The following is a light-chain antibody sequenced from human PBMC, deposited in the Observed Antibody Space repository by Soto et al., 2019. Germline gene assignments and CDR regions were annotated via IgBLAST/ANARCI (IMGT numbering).Light chain of an antibody. Sequence: QSAVTQRASVSGSPGEAISIWCTGSSSDVGAYNDVSWFQQRPGRAPRLRVYGVTHRPSVALYRVSGSKSVSTGCLAVSGRQAEDEADDYCSEYTTYNSGVCGPGTKVTVL. CDR1: SSDVGAYND. CDR2: GVT. CDR3: SEYTTYNSGV. J-gene: IGLJ1*01. V-gene: IGLV2-14*01.